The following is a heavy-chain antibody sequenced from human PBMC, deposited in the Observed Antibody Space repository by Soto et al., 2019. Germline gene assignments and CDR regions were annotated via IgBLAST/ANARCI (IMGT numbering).Heavy chain of an antibody. D-gene: IGHD3-16*01. V-gene: IGHV3-11*01. CDR2: ISGSGRTI. CDR1: GIVCSDY. CDR3: ARPPFPWGWFDP. J-gene: IGHJ5*02. Sequence: QVQLVESGGGLVKPGGSLRLACAASGIVCSDYMSWVRQAPGKGLEWLSYISGSGRTIYSADSVKGRFTISRDNATNSLLLQINSLRAEDTVVYYCARPPFPWGWFDPWGQGTLVTVSS.